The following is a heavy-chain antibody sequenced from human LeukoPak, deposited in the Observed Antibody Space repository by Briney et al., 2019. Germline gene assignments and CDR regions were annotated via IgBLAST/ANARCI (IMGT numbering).Heavy chain of an antibody. Sequence: SETLSLTCAVYGGSFSGYYWSWIRQPPGKGLEWIGYIYYSGSTNYNPSLKSRVTISVDTSKNQFSLKLSSVTAADTAVYYCARDPGRYYYDTWGQGTLVTVSS. V-gene: IGHV4-59*01. D-gene: IGHD3-22*01. CDR3: ARDPGRYYYDT. CDR1: GGSFSGYY. CDR2: IYYSGST. J-gene: IGHJ5*02.